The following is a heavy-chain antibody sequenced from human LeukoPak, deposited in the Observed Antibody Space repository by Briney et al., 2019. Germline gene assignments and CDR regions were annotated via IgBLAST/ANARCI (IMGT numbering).Heavy chain of an antibody. V-gene: IGHV4-30-4*07. Sequence: RPSETLSLTCAVSGGSISSGGYSWSWIRQPPGKGLEWIGYIYYSGSTYYNPSLKSRVTISVDTSKNQFSLKLSSVTAADTAVYYCARHKAGINMITKKNMYYFDYWGQGTLVTVSS. CDR1: GGSISSGGYS. CDR3: ARHKAGINMITKKNMYYFDY. J-gene: IGHJ4*02. CDR2: IYYSGST. D-gene: IGHD3-22*01.